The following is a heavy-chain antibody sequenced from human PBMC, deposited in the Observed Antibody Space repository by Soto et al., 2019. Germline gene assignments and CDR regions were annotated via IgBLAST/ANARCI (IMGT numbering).Heavy chain of an antibody. CDR3: AKEGWELPDSDAFDI. CDR2: IIGSGGST. CDR1: GFTFSSYA. D-gene: IGHD1-26*01. Sequence: EVQLLESGGGLVQPGGSLRLSCAAYGFTFSSYAMSWVRHAPGKGLEWVSAIIGSGGSTYYADSVKGRFTISRDNSKNTLYLQMNSLRAEDTAVYYCAKEGWELPDSDAFDIWGQGTMVTVSS. V-gene: IGHV3-23*01. J-gene: IGHJ3*02.